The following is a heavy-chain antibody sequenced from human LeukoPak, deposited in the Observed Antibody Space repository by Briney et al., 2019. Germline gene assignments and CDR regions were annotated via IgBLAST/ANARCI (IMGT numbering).Heavy chain of an antibody. CDR1: GYTFTGYY. J-gene: IGHJ6*03. CDR2: INPNSGGT. D-gene: IGHD6-13*01. CDR3: ARAHSIAAAGTPSYYMDV. V-gene: IGHV1-2*02. Sequence: ASVKVSCKASGYTFTGYYMHCVRQAPGQGLEWMGWINPNSGGTSYAQKFQGRVTMTRDTSISTAYMELSRLRSDDTAVYYCARAHSIAAAGTPSYYMDVWGKGTTVTVSS.